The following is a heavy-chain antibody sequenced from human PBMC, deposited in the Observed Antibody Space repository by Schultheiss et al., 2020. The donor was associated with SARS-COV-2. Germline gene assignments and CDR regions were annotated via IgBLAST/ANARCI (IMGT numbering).Heavy chain of an antibody. D-gene: IGHD2-2*02. J-gene: IGHJ4*02. V-gene: IGHV3-11*04. CDR3: AKTRGYTSSCCDY. CDR1: GFTFSDYY. Sequence: GGSLRLSCAASGFTFSDYYMSWIRQAPGKGLEWVSYISGRSSTIYYADSVKGRFTISRDNAKNSLYLQMNSLRDEDTAIYYCAKTRGYTSSCCDYWGQGTLVTVSS. CDR2: ISGRSSTI.